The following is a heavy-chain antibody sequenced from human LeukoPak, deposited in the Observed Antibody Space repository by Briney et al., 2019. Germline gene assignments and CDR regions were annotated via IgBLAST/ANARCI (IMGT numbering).Heavy chain of an antibody. J-gene: IGHJ4*02. CDR3: VREQKTGDSRFFDY. V-gene: IGHV3-74*01. CDR1: GLNFSSYW. CDR2: ISSDGYTT. Sequence: GGSLRLSCAASGLNFSSYWMHWVRQVPGKGLVWISRISSDGYTTTYADSVKGRLTISRDNAKNTLYLQMSSLRAEDTALYYCVREQKTGDSRFFDYWGQGTLVTVSS. D-gene: IGHD1-1*01.